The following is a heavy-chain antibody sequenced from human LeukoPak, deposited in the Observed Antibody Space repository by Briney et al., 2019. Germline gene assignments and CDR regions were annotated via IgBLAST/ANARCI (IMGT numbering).Heavy chain of an antibody. V-gene: IGHV3-74*01. Sequence: GGSLRLSCSVSGFTFSNFWMDWVRQAPGKGLVWVSTINGAGTTSGGADSVKGRFTISRDNAKNTLYLQMNSLRAEDTAMYYCARNLGFYTFDYWGQGALVTVSS. CDR2: INGAGTTS. CDR1: GFTFSNFW. CDR3: ARNLGFYTFDY. D-gene: IGHD2-15*01. J-gene: IGHJ4*02.